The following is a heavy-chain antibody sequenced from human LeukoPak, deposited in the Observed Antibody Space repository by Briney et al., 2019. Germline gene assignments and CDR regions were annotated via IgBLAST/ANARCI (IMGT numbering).Heavy chain of an antibody. Sequence: ASVKVSCKASGYTFTSYAMNWVRQAPGQGLEWMGWINTNTGNPTYAQGFTGRFVFSLDTSVSTAYLQISSLKAENTAVYYCARLPHHDTTVTTGGWGQGTLVTVSS. CDR2: INTNTGNP. CDR3: ARLPHHDTTVTTGG. J-gene: IGHJ4*02. D-gene: IGHD4-17*01. CDR1: GYTFTSYA. V-gene: IGHV7-4-1*02.